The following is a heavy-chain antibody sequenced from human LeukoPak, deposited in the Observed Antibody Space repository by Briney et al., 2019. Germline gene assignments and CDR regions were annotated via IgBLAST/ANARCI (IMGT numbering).Heavy chain of an antibody. CDR3: VREDYYDKNSYPSRGLDS. Sequence: GGSLRLSCAASGFSFSRYSFNWVRQAPGKGLEWPSYISYDSRKIYEADSMRGRFTISRDNARNSLFLQMNSLRAEDTAIYYCVREDYYDKNSYPSRGLDSWGQGTLVTVSP. CDR2: ISYDSRKI. CDR1: GFSFSRYS. J-gene: IGHJ4*02. D-gene: IGHD3-22*01. V-gene: IGHV3-48*04.